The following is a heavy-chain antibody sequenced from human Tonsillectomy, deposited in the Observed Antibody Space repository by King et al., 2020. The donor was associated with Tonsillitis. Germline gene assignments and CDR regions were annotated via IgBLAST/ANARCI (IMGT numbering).Heavy chain of an antibody. CDR1: GFTFSTYD. V-gene: IGHV3-48*03. D-gene: IGHD2/OR15-2a*01. Sequence: VQLVESGGGFVQPGGSLRLSCAASGFTFSTYDMNWVRQAPGKGLDWVSYITSSGSAIYYADSVKGRFTISRDNAKNSLYLQMNSLRAEDTAVYYCARAQKTQISFDYWGQGTLVTVSS. CDR3: ARAQKTQISFDY. J-gene: IGHJ4*02. CDR2: ITSSGSAI.